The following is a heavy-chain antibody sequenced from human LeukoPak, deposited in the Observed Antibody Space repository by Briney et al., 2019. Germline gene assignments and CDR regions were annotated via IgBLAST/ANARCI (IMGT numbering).Heavy chain of an antibody. CDR3: ARQYCSSTSCYEGRNWFDP. CDR1: GGSIGSSSYY. V-gene: IGHV4-39*01. Sequence: SETLSLTCTVSGGSIGSSSYYWGWIRQPPGRGLEWIGSIYYSGSTYYNPSLKSRVPITVDTSKNQFSLKLSSVAAADTVVYYCARQYCSSTSCYEGRNWFDPWGQGTLVTVSS. D-gene: IGHD2-2*01. CDR2: IYYSGST. J-gene: IGHJ5*02.